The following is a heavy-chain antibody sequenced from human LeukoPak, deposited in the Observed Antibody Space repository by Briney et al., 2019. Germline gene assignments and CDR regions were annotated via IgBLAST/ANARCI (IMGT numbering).Heavy chain of an antibody. Sequence: PSETLSLTCTVSGGSISSGDYYGSWIRQPPGKGLEWIGYIYHSGSTYFNPSLKSRVTISVDTSKNQFSLKLSSVTAADTAVYYCARGPDSSGYYYFDFWGQGTLVTVSS. CDR3: ARGPDSSGYYYFDF. V-gene: IGHV4-30-4*01. CDR2: IYHSGST. J-gene: IGHJ4*02. CDR1: GGSISSGDYY. D-gene: IGHD3-22*01.